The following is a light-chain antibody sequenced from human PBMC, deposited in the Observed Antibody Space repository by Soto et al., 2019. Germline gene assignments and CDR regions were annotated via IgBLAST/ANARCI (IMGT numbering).Light chain of an antibody. J-gene: IGKJ1*01. CDR1: QRVTSNY. CDR3: HQYGSSPGT. Sequence: ETVLTQAPGTLSLSPGERATLSCRASQRVTSNYLAWYQQKPGQAPRLLIFGASIRDTGIPDMFSGSGSGTDFTLTISRLEPEDFAVYYCHQYGSSPGTFGQGTKVEIK. CDR2: GAS. V-gene: IGKV3-20*01.